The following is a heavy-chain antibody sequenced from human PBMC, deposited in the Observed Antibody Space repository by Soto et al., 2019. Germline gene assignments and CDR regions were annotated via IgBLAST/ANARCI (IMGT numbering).Heavy chain of an antibody. J-gene: IGHJ4*02. D-gene: IGHD2-2*01. CDR1: GFTFDDYA. Sequence: GGSLRLSCAASGFTFDDYAMHWVRQAPGKGLEWVSGISWNSGSIGYADSVKGRFTISRDNSKNTLYLQMNSLRAEDTAVYYCAKDHDIVVVPAGRTDYWGQGTLVTVSS. V-gene: IGHV3-9*01. CDR3: AKDHDIVVVPAGRTDY. CDR2: ISWNSGSI.